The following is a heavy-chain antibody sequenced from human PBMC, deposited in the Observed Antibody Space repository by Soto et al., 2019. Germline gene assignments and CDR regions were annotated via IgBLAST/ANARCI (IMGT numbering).Heavy chain of an antibody. D-gene: IGHD3-3*01. Sequence: QQYKKQGLEWMGWMNPNSGNTGYAQKFQGRVTMTRDTSISTAYMELSSLRSEGTAVYYCSIPARNYDFWGRYSFGIWGQGTMVTVSS. J-gene: IGHJ3*02. CDR3: SIPARNYDFWGRYSFGI. V-gene: IGHV1-8*01. CDR2: MNPNSGNT.